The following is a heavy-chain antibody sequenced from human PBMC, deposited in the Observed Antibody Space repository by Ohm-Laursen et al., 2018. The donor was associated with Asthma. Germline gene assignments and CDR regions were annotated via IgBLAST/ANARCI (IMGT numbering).Heavy chain of an antibody. V-gene: IGHV3-9*01. J-gene: IGHJ4*02. CDR2: ISWNSGSI. D-gene: IGHD4-17*01. CDR3: AKGSPDYGDYGGDFDY. CDR1: GFTFDDYA. Sequence: SLRLSCAASGFTFDDYAMHWVRQAPGKGLEWVSGISWNSGSIGYADSVKGRFTISRDNAKNSLYLQMNSLRAEDTDLYYCAKGSPDYGDYGGDFDYWGQGTLVTVSS.